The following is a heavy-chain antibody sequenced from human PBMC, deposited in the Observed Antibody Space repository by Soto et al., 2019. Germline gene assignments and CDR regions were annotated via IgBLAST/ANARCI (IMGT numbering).Heavy chain of an antibody. CDR2: IYVTGAV. D-gene: IGHD2-21*01. Sequence: SETLSLTCSVSGAALNSGNYYWSWIRQVPGKGLEWIGYIYVTGAVDYNPSLRDRITISQDTSERQFSLNLRLVTAADTAVYYCARLRIATNNYKWFDPWGQGTLVTVSS. CDR3: ARLRIATNNYKWFDP. V-gene: IGHV4-31*03. CDR1: GAALNSGNYY. J-gene: IGHJ5*02.